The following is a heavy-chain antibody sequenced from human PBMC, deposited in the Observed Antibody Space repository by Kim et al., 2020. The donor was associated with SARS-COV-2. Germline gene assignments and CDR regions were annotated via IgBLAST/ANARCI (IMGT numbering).Heavy chain of an antibody. V-gene: IGHV4-59*01. D-gene: IGHD5-12*01. Sequence: PSLRSRVTISLDTSKNQLSLNLSSVTAADTAMYYCARAKEMATITGGFDYWGQGTLVTVSS. CDR3: ARAKEMATITGGFDY. J-gene: IGHJ4*02.